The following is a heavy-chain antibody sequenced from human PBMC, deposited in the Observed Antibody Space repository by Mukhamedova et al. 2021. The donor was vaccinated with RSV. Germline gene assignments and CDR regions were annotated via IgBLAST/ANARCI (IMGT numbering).Heavy chain of an antibody. D-gene: IGHD2-21*01. J-gene: IGHJ3*01. Sequence: DGSNRNYAESVKGRFTISRDNAKNTLYLEMNSLRAEDTAVYYSTRDGGGLAFWGQGTTVTVSS. CDR2: DGSNR. V-gene: IGHV3-74*01. CDR3: TRDGGGLAF.